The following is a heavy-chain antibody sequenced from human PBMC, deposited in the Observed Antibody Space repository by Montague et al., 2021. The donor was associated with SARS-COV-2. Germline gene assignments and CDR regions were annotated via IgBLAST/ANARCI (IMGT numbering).Heavy chain of an antibody. CDR2: NNHGGNT. CDR3: ARLRDGVVPSPILGIGPYFTYYYMDV. V-gene: IGHV4-34*01. Sequence: SETLSLTCTVHGGSFSGYYWNWIRQPPGKGLEWIGENNHGGNTNYNPSLKNRLTISVDTSKNQFSLKLTSVAATDTAVYYCARLRDGVVPSPILGIGPYFTYYYMDVWGKGTTVTVSS. CDR1: GGSFSGYY. D-gene: IGHD2-15*01. J-gene: IGHJ6*03.